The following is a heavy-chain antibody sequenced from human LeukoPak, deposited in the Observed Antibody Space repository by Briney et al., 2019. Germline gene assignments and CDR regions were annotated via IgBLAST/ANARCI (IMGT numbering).Heavy chain of an antibody. CDR1: GFTFSDFA. CDR2: MSASGSHT. D-gene: IGHD1/OR15-1a*01. J-gene: IGHJ4*02. V-gene: IGHV3-23*01. CDR3: AKVRSGNNYYFDY. Sequence: GGSLGLSCAASGFTFSDFAMSWVRQAPGKGLEWVSGMSASGSHTRSADFVKGRFTISRDNFKNTLYLQMNGLRVEDTAVYYCAKVRSGNNYYFDYWGQGTLVTVSP.